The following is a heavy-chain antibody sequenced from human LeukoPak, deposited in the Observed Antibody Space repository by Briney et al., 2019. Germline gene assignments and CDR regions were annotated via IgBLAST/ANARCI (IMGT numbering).Heavy chain of an antibody. Sequence: ASVKVSCKASGYTFTNYYIHWARQAPGQGLEWVGLINPNGGSTGYAQRFQGRVTVTTDTSTSTVYMELNSLGSEDTAVYYCARERRAWGEDFWGQGTLVTVSS. J-gene: IGHJ4*02. CDR2: INPNGGST. V-gene: IGHV1-46*01. CDR1: GYTFTNYY. D-gene: IGHD3-16*01. CDR3: ARERRAWGEDF.